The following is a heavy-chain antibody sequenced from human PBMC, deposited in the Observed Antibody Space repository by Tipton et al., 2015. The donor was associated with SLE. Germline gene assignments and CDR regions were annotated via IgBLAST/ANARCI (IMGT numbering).Heavy chain of an antibody. CDR3: ARERRGYFDY. CDR1: GFTFSSYA. Sequence: SLRLSCAASGFTFSSYAMHWVRQAPGKGLEWVAAISYDGSNKYYADSVKGRFTISRDNSKNTLYLQMNSLRAEDTAVYYCARERRGYFDYWGQGTLVTVSS. CDR2: ISYDGSNK. V-gene: IGHV3-30*04. J-gene: IGHJ4*02. D-gene: IGHD5-24*01.